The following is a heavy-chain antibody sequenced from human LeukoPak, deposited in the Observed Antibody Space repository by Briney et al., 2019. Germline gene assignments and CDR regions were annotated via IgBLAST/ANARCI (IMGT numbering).Heavy chain of an antibody. CDR1: GGSISTYY. CDR2: IYYSGST. V-gene: IGHV4-59*08. D-gene: IGHD4-11*01. CDR3: ARRIAVCNYFDP. J-gene: IGHJ5*02. Sequence: KPSETLSLTCTFSGGSISTYYWSWGRQPPGKGLEWIGYIYYSGSTNYNPSLKSRVTISLNTSKNQFSLRLMSVTAADTAVYYCARRIAVCNYFDPWGQGTLVTVSS.